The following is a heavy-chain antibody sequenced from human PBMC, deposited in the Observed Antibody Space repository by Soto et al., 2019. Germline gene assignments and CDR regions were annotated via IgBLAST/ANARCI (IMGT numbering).Heavy chain of an antibody. D-gene: IGHD3-9*01. CDR1: GFTFSSYA. CDR2: ISGSGGST. J-gene: IGHJ3*02. V-gene: IGHV3-23*01. Sequence: GGSLRLSCAASGFTFSSYAMSWVRQAPGKGLEWVSAISGSGGSTYYADSVKGRFTISRDNSKNTLYLQMNSLRAEDTAVYYCAKESNLVRYFDWLLSQGAFDIWGQGTMVTVS. CDR3: AKESNLVRYFDWLLSQGAFDI.